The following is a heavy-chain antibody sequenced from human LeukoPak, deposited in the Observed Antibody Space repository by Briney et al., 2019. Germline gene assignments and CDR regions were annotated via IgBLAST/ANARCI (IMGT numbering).Heavy chain of an antibody. V-gene: IGHV3-9*01. J-gene: IGHJ4*02. CDR2: ISWNSGSI. CDR1: GFTFDDYA. CDR3: AKDIRSAVAGNDLDY. D-gene: IGHD6-19*01. Sequence: GGSLRLSCAASGFTFDDYAMHWVRQAPGKGLEWVSGISWNSGSIGYADSVKGRFTISRDNAKNSLYLQMNSLRAEDTALYYCAKDIRSAVAGNDLDYWGQGTLVTVSS.